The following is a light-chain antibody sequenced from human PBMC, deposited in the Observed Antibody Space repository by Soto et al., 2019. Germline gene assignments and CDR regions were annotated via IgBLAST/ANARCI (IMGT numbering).Light chain of an antibody. J-gene: IGLJ1*01. V-gene: IGLV2-14*01. CDR3: TSHAGSNNYV. CDR1: SSDVGGYDY. Sequence: QSALTQPASVSGSPGQSVTISCTGASSDVGGYDYVSWYQQHPGKAPKLILYEVNNRPSGVSNHFSGSKSGNTASLTVSGLQAEDEADYYCTSHAGSNNYVFGTGTKVTVL. CDR2: EVN.